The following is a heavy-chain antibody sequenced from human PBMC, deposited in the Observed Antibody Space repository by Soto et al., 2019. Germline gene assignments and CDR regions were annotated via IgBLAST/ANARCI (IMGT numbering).Heavy chain of an antibody. D-gene: IGHD6-25*01. CDR2: INAGNGNT. Sequence: AASVKVSCKASEYTFTNYALHWVRQAPGQRLEWMGWINAGNGNTKYSQKFQGRVTITRDTSTSTAYMELRSLRSDDTAVYYCARGAVAPASGDYWGQGTLVTVSS. CDR1: EYTFTNYA. V-gene: IGHV1-3*01. J-gene: IGHJ4*02. CDR3: ARGAVAPASGDY.